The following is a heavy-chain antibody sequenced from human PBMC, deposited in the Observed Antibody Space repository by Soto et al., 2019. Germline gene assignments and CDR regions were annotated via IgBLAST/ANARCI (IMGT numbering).Heavy chain of an antibody. V-gene: IGHV3-21*01. CDR3: ARDLTTAAVVGAFDI. CDR2: ISSSSSYI. CDR1: GFTFSSYS. J-gene: IGHJ3*02. Sequence: PGGSLRLSCAASGFTFSSYSMNWVRQAPGKGLEWVSSISSSSSYIYYADSVKGRFTISRDNAKNSLYLQMNSLRAEDTAVYYCARDLTTAAVVGAFDIWGQGTMVTVSS. D-gene: IGHD4-17*01.